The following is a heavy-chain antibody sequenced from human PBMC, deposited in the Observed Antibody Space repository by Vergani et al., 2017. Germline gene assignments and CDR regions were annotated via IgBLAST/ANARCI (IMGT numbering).Heavy chain of an antibody. V-gene: IGHV3-15*07. CDR1: GFSFRNAW. Sequence: EVQLVESGGGIVKPGGSLRLSCVASGFSFRNAWMNWVRRTPGKGLEWVGRIKSTFDRGTTDYAAAVKGRFTISRDDSKNTLFLQMNGLKTEDIGVYYCTTDPRYCGDGYCYWLRDYHYYGMDVWGQGTTVTVSS. CDR2: IKSTFDRGTT. CDR3: TTDPRYCGDGYCYWLRDYHYYGMDV. J-gene: IGHJ6*02. D-gene: IGHD2-21*01.